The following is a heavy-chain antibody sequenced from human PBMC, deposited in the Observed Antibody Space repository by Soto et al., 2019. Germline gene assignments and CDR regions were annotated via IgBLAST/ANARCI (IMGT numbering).Heavy chain of an antibody. V-gene: IGHV3-9*01. J-gene: IGHJ4*02. CDR2: ISWNSGSI. D-gene: IGHD3-3*01. CDR3: AKDNGVVITWPDY. Sequence: GGSLRLSCAASGFTFDDYAMHWVRQAPGKGLEWVSGISWNSGSIGYADSVKGRFTISRDNAKNSLYLQMNSLRAEDTALYYCAKDNGVVITWPDYWGQGTLVTVSS. CDR1: GFTFDDYA.